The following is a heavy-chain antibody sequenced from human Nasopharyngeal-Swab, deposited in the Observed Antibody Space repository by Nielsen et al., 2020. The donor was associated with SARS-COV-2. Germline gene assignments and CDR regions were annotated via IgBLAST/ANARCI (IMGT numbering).Heavy chain of an antibody. CDR3: ARGDIVVVPAAMGGEYYYYGMDV. J-gene: IGHJ6*02. CDR1: GYTFTGYY. V-gene: IGHV1-2*06. D-gene: IGHD2-2*01. CDR2: INPNSGGT. Sequence: ASVKVSCKASGYTFTGYYMHWVRQAPGQGLEWMGRINPNSGGTNYAQKFQGRVTMTRDTSISTAYMELSRLRSDDTAVYYCARGDIVVVPAAMGGEYYYYGMDVWGQGTTVTVSS.